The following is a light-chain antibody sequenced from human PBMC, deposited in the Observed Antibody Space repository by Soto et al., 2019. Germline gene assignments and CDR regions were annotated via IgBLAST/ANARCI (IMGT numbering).Light chain of an antibody. CDR3: ETWDDSLNGVI. CDR1: SSNIGNNA. CDR2: NDD. J-gene: IGLJ2*01. Sequence: QSVLTQPPSVSGAPRQRVTNSCSGSSSNIGNNAVSWFQQLPGKTPKLLMYNDDELPSGVSDRFSGSKSGTSASLAISGLQSEDEADYYCETWDDSLNGVIFGGGTKLTVL. V-gene: IGLV1-36*01.